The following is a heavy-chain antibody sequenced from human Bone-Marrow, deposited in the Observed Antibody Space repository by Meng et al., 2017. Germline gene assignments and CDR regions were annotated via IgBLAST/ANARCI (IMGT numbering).Heavy chain of an antibody. D-gene: IGHD5-18*01. J-gene: IGHJ4*02. CDR2: INHSVST. V-gene: IGHV4-34*01. CDR3: ARGSWLQLWLQDY. Sequence: VHLQQWRGGTLKPSETRPLTCAVYGGSFSGYYWSWIRQPPGKGLEWIGEINHSVSTNYNPSLKSRVTISVDTSKNQFSLKLSSVTAADTAVYYCARGSWLQLWLQDYWGQGTLVTVSS. CDR1: GGSFSGYY.